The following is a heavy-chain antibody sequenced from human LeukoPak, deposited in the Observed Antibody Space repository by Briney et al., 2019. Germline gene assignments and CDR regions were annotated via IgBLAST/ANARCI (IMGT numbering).Heavy chain of an antibody. V-gene: IGHV4-59*01. CDR2: IYYSGST. Sequence: SETLSLTCTVSGGSISSYYWSWIRQPPGKGLEWIGYIYYSGSTNYNPSLKSRVTISVDTSKNQFSLKLSSVTAADTAVYYWARDRITMVRGVIISHWFDPWGQGTLVTVSS. J-gene: IGHJ5*02. CDR3: ARDRITMVRGVIISHWFDP. D-gene: IGHD3-10*01. CDR1: GGSISSYY.